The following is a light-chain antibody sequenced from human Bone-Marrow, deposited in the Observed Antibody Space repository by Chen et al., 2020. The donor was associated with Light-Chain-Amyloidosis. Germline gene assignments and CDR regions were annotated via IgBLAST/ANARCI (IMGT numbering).Light chain of an antibody. V-gene: IGLV6-57*01. CDR3: QSYQGSSQVV. J-gene: IGLJ3*02. Sequence: NFMLTQPHSVSESPGKTVIISCTRSSGSIATTYVQWYQQRPGSSPTTVIYEDDQRPSGVPDRFSGSIDRSSNSASLTISGLKTEDDSDYYCQSYQGSSQVVFGGGTKLTVL. CDR2: EDD. CDR1: SGSIATTY.